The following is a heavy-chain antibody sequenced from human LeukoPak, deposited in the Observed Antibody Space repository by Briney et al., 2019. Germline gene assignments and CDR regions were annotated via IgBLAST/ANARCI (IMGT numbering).Heavy chain of an antibody. V-gene: IGHV3-30*02. J-gene: IGHJ6*03. D-gene: IGHD3-10*01. CDR3: RYYGSGSYYYYYYYYMDV. CDR2: IRYDGSNK. Sequence: GGSLRLSCAASGFTFSSYGMHWVRQAPGKGLEWVAFIRYDGSNKYYADSVKGRFTISRDNSKNTLYLQMNSLRAEDTAVYYCRYYGSGSYYYYYYYYMDVWGKGTTVTVSS. CDR1: GFTFSSYG.